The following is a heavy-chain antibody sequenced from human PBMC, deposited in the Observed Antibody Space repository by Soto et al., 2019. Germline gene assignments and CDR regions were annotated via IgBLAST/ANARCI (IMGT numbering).Heavy chain of an antibody. V-gene: IGHV4-59*01. CDR3: AREVDTAGAVVFGH. J-gene: IGHJ4*02. Sequence: PSETLSLTCAVSGDSIRSYYWSWIRQPPGKGLEWIGFVYYSGNTNYNPSLESRVTISLDTSKNHFSLNLTSVTAADTAIYYCAREVDTAGAVVFGHWGQVTLVTVSS. D-gene: IGHD5-18*01. CDR2: VYYSGNT. CDR1: GDSIRSYY.